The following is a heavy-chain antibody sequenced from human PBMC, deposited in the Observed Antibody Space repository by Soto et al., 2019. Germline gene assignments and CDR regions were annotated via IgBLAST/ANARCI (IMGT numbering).Heavy chain of an antibody. V-gene: IGHV4-31*03. Sequence: QVQLQESGPGLVQPSQTLSLSCTVSGGSITSGGYYWSWIRQHPGKGLEWIGYIYYSGTTYYNPSLKSRLTISLDTSRNQCYLDVNSVSAADTAVYYGERAESSGYTFEHWGQGTLVTVSS. J-gene: IGHJ4*02. CDR2: IYYSGTT. CDR3: ERAESSGYTFEH. CDR1: GGSITSGGYY. D-gene: IGHD6-19*01.